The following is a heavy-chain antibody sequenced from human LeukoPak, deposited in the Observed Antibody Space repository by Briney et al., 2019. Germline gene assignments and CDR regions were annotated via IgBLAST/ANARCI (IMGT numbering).Heavy chain of an antibody. J-gene: IGHJ6*03. Sequence: SETLSLTCTVSGYSISSGYHWGWIRQPPGKGLEWIGSIYHSGSTNYNPSLKSRVTISVDTSKNQFSLKLSSVTAADTAVYYCARDRAMDYYYYYMDVWGKGTTVTVSS. D-gene: IGHD5-18*01. V-gene: IGHV4-38-2*02. CDR2: IYHSGST. CDR1: GYSISSGYH. CDR3: ARDRAMDYYYYYMDV.